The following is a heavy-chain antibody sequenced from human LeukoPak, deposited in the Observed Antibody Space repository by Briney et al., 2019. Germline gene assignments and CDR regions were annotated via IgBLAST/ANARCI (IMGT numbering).Heavy chain of an antibody. V-gene: IGHV1-2*02. CDR2: INPKSGGK. J-gene: IGHJ4*02. CDR1: GYTFSDYY. CDR3: AREADYYGY. D-gene: IGHD6-19*01. Sequence: ASVKVSCKASGYTFSDYYMHWVRQAPGQGLEWMGWINPKSGGKNYAQQFQGRVTMTRDTSISTTYMELSRLRSDDTAVYCCAREADYYGYWGQGTLVTVFS.